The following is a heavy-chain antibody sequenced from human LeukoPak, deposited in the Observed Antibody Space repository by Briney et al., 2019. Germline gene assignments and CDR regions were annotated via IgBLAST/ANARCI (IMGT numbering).Heavy chain of an antibody. J-gene: IGHJ6*02. D-gene: IGHD3-16*01. Sequence: GGSLRLSCAASGFTFSSYWMNWARQAPGKGLEWVASINHYGNVNYYVDSVKGRFTISRDNARNSLYLQMSNLRAEDTAVYFCARGGGLDVWGQGATVTVSS. CDR3: ARGGGLDV. V-gene: IGHV3-7*03. CDR2: INHYGNVN. CDR1: GFTFSSYW.